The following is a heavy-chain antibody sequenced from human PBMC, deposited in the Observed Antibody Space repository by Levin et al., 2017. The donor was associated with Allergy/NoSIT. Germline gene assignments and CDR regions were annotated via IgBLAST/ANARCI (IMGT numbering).Heavy chain of an antibody. Sequence: LSLTCAASGFTFSSSAMHWVRQAPGKGLEWVAVISYDGSNKYYADSVKGRFTISRDNSKNTLYLQMNSLRAEDTAVYYCARAAGSSSFYYYYGMDVWGQGTTVTVSS. J-gene: IGHJ6*02. CDR2: ISYDGSNK. CDR1: GFTFSSSA. V-gene: IGHV3-30-3*01. D-gene: IGHD6-6*01. CDR3: ARAAGSSSFYYYYGMDV.